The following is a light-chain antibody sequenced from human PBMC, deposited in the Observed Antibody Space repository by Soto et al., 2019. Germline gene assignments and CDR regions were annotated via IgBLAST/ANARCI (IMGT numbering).Light chain of an antibody. CDR1: NSRSGSNY. Sequence: QSVLSQPPSASGTPGQRVTTSCSTTNSRSGSNYVYWYQQLPGAAPKLLIYGNDQRPSGVPDRFSASKSGTSASLAISGLRSEDEADYFCAKWDDSLRVYVFGGGTKVTVL. V-gene: IGLV1-47*01. CDR3: AKWDDSLRVYV. CDR2: GND. J-gene: IGLJ1*01.